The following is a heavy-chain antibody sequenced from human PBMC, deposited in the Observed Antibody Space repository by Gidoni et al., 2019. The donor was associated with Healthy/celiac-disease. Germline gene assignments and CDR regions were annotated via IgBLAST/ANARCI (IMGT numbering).Heavy chain of an antibody. J-gene: IGHJ6*02. CDR2: IYYSGST. D-gene: IGHD5-18*01. CDR1: GGSISSSSYY. V-gene: IGHV4-39*07. CDR3: AREGDTAMVLYYYGMDV. Sequence: QLQLQESGPGLVKPSETLSLTCTVSGGSISSSSYYWGWIRQPPGKGLEWIGSIYYSGSTYYNPSLKSRVTISVDTSKNQFSLKLSSVTAADTAVYYCAREGDTAMVLYYYGMDVWGQGTTVTVSS.